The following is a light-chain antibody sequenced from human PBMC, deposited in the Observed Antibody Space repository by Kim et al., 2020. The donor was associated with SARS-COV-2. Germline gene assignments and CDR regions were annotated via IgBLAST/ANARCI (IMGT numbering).Light chain of an antibody. CDR1: SRYSNYK. CDR3: GADHGSGSNFVSWV. V-gene: IGLV9-49*01. Sequence: TLSSRYSNYKVDWYQQRPGRGPRFVMRVGPGGIVGSKGDGIPDRFSVLGSGLNRDLTIKNIQEEDESDYHCGADHGSGSNFVSWVFGGGTQLTVL. CDR2: VGPGGIVG. J-gene: IGLJ3*02.